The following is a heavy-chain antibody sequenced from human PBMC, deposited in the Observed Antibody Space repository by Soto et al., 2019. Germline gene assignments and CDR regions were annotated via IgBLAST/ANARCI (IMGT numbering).Heavy chain of an antibody. V-gene: IGHV3-30-3*01. CDR1: EFTFNTYA. CDR3: ARGYFISGSWSGGVAS. CDR2: TSYDSTNT. D-gene: IGHD3-22*01. J-gene: IGHJ5*01. Sequence: QVQLMESGGGVVQPGTTLRLSCSASEFTFNTYAMHWVRQAPGRGLDWVAVTSYDSTNTKYADSVKGRFTISRDNSKNTLCLQMTSLTPEDTAGYYCARGYFISGSWSGGVASWRRGTLVNASS.